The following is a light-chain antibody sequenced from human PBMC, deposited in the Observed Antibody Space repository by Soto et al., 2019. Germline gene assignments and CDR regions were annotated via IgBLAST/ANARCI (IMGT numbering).Light chain of an antibody. CDR3: QQYGSP. CDR2: GAS. CDR1: QSVSSRY. J-gene: IGKJ2*01. V-gene: IGKV3-20*01. Sequence: EVVLTQSPGTLSLSPGERATLSCRASQSVSSRYLAWYQQKPGQSPRLLIYGASSRPTGIPDRFSGSGSGTDFTLTVSRLDPEDFALYFCQQYGSPFGQGTKLEIK.